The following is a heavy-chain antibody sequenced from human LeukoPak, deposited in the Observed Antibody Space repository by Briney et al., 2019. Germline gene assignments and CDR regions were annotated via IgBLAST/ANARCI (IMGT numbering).Heavy chain of an antibody. CDR1: GFTFSSYE. V-gene: IGHV3-48*03. J-gene: IGHJ4*02. CDR3: ARDQLYCSGGICYFNY. CDR2: ISSSGSTV. D-gene: IGHD2-15*01. Sequence: GGSLRLSCAASGFTFSSYEMNWVRQAPGKGLEWVSYISSSGSTVYYADSVKGRFTISRDNAKNTLYLQMNSLRAEDTAVYYCARDQLYCSGGICYFNYWGQGTLVTVSS.